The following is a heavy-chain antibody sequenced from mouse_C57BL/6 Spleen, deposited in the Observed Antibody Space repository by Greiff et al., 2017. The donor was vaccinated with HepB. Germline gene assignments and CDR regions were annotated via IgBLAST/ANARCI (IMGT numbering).Heavy chain of an antibody. CDR2: IDPETGGT. D-gene: IGHD3-2*02. Sequence: VQLQQSGAELVRPGASVTLSCKASGYTFTDYEMHWVKQTPVHGLEWIGAIDPETGGTAYNQKFKGKAILTADKSSSTAYMELRSLTSEDSAVYYCTREGSSGYVWFAYWGQGTLVTVSA. CDR3: TREGSSGYVWFAY. CDR1: GYTFTDYE. V-gene: IGHV1-15*01. J-gene: IGHJ3*01.